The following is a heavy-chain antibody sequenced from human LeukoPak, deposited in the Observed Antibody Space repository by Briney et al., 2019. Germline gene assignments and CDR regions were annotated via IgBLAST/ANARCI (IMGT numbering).Heavy chain of an antibody. Sequence: GASVKVSCKASGYTFTSYAMHWVRQAPGQRLEWMGWINAGNGNTKYSQKFQGRVTITRDTSASTAYMELSSLRSEDTAVYYCARGLKCYYDSSGYYHDYWGQGTLVTVSS. J-gene: IGHJ4*02. V-gene: IGHV1-3*01. CDR3: ARGLKCYYDSSGYYHDY. D-gene: IGHD3-22*01. CDR1: GYTFTSYA. CDR2: INAGNGNT.